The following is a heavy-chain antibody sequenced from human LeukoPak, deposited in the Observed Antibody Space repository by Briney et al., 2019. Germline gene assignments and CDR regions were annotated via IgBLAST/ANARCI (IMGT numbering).Heavy chain of an antibody. D-gene: IGHD6-19*01. J-gene: IGHJ4*02. CDR3: ARSAVGSPFDH. Sequence: GGSLRLSCAASGFTFSSYWTHWVRQAPGKGLVWVSRINSDGSATSYADSVKGRFTISRDNAKNTLYLQMNSLRAEDTAVYYCARSAVGSPFDHWGQGTVVTVSS. CDR2: INSDGSAT. CDR1: GFTFSSYW. V-gene: IGHV3-74*01.